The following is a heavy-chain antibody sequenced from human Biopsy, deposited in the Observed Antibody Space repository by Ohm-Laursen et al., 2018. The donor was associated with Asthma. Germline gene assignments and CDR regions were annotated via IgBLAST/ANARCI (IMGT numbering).Heavy chain of an antibody. CDR3: ARESGQDSGGTGAFDR. J-gene: IGHJ3*02. V-gene: IGHV3-30*03. Sequence: SLRLSCTASGFVSSQSGIHWVRQAPGKGLEWVALISSDGHNKYYKDSVKGRFTISRDNSKLRLYLEINSLRVEDSAVYYCARESGQDSGGTGAFDRWGQGIMVAVSS. D-gene: IGHD4-23*01. CDR1: GFVSSQSG. CDR2: ISSDGHNK.